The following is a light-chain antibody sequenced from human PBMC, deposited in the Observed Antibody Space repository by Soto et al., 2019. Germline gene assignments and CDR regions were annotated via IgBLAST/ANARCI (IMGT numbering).Light chain of an antibody. CDR2: SNN. CDR1: SSNIGSNT. J-gene: IGLJ2*01. CDR3: AAWDDSLNGVV. V-gene: IGLV1-44*01. Sequence: QSVLTQPPSASGTPGQRVTISCSGSSSNIGSNTVNWYQQLPGTAPKLLIYSNNQRPSGVPDRFSVSKSGTSASLAISGLQSEDEADYYCAAWDDSLNGVVFCGGTKLTVL.